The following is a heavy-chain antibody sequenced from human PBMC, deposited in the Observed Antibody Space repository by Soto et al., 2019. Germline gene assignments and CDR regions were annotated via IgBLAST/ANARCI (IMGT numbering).Heavy chain of an antibody. Sequence: ASVKVSCKASGYTFTSYYMHWVRQAPGQGLEWMGIINPSGGSTSYAQKFQGRVTVTRDTSTSTVYMELSSLRSEDTAVYYCARDLPRPDYDFWSGYLGSYYYYGMDVWGQGTTVTVSS. CDR1: GYTFTSYY. CDR3: ARDLPRPDYDFWSGYLGSYYYYGMDV. V-gene: IGHV1-46*01. CDR2: INPSGGST. J-gene: IGHJ6*02. D-gene: IGHD3-3*01.